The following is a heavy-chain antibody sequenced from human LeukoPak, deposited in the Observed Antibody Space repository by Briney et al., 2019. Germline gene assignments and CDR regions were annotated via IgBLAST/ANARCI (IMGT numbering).Heavy chain of an antibody. CDR2: ISGSGGST. CDR1: GFTFSSYA. V-gene: IGHV3-23*01. CDR3: AKDQVSSSWYRDAFDI. J-gene: IGHJ3*02. D-gene: IGHD6-13*01. Sequence: GGSLRLSCAASGFTFSSYAMSWVRQAPGKGLEWVSAISGSGGSTYYADSVKGRFTISRDNSKNMLYLQMNSLRAEDTAVYYCAKDQVSSSWYRDAFDIWGQGTMVTVSS.